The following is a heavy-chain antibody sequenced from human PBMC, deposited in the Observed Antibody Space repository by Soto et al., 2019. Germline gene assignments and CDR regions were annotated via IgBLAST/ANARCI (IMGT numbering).Heavy chain of an antibody. CDR2: IIPIFGTA. Sequence: GASVKVSCKASGGTFSSYAISWVRQAPGQGLEWMGGIIPIFGTANYAQKFQGRVTITADESTSTAYMELSSLRSEDTAVYYCARGIIGLGFGELIFNPYYYYGMDVWGQGTTVTVSS. V-gene: IGHV1-69*13. J-gene: IGHJ6*02. CDR1: GGTFSSYA. CDR3: ARGIIGLGFGELIFNPYYYYGMDV. D-gene: IGHD3-10*01.